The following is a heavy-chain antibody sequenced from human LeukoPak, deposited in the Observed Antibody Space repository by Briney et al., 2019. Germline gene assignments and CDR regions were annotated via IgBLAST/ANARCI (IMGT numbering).Heavy chain of an antibody. CDR3: ARDLYGVSHDY. CDR2: IYSSGST. J-gene: IGHJ4*02. V-gene: IGHV3-53*01. D-gene: IGHD4-17*01. Sequence: QAGGSLRLSCAASGFTVSSNYMNWVRQAPGKGLEWVSVIYSSGSTYYADSVKGRFTISRDNSKNTLYLQMNSLRAEDTAVYYCARDLYGVSHDYWGQGTLVTVSS. CDR1: GFTVSSNY.